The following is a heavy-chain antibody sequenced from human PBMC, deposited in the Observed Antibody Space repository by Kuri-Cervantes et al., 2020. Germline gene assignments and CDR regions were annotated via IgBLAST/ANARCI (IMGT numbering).Heavy chain of an antibody. J-gene: IGHJ4*02. CDR3: AKGRPTMITYGSIDY. D-gene: IGHD3-16*01. V-gene: IGHV3-9*01. Sequence: SLKISCAASGFTFSDYYMSWIRQAPGKGLEWVSGISWNSGSIGYADSVKGRFTISRDNAKNSLYLQMNSLRTEDTALYYCAKGRPTMITYGSIDYWGQGTLVTVSS. CDR2: ISWNSGSI. CDR1: GFTFSDYY.